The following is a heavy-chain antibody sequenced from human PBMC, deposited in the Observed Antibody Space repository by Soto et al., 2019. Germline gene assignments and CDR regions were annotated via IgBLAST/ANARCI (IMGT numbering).Heavy chain of an antibody. D-gene: IGHD3-10*01. Sequence: EVQLVESGGGLVQPGGSLRLSCAASGYTFSSYWMHWVRQAPGKGLVWVSRINSDGSSTSYADSVKGRFTISRDNAKNTLYLQMNSLRAEDTAVYYCAGSGSYRYYGMDVWGQGTTVTVSS. J-gene: IGHJ6*02. CDR2: INSDGSST. CDR1: GYTFSSYW. V-gene: IGHV3-74*01. CDR3: AGSGSYRYYGMDV.